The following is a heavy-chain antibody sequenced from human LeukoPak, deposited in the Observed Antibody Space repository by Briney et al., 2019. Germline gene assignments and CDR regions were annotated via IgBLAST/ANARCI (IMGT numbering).Heavy chain of an antibody. Sequence: GAPVKVSCKASGGTFSSYAISWVRQAPGQGLEWMGGIIPIFGTANYAQKFQGRVTITADESTSTAYMELSSLRSEDTAVYYCARAPIPYYYGSGSPGYYYYYYGMDVWGKGTTVTVSS. D-gene: IGHD3-10*01. J-gene: IGHJ6*04. V-gene: IGHV1-69*13. CDR2: IIPIFGTA. CDR3: ARAPIPYYYGSGSPGYYYYYYGMDV. CDR1: GGTFSSYA.